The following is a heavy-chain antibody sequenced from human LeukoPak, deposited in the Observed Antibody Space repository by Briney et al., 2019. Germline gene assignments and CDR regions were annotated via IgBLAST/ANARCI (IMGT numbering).Heavy chain of an antibody. V-gene: IGHV4-59*01. CDR1: GGSISNYF. CDR3: ARFEKFYDSSVHYLDY. CDR2: THSSGNT. J-gene: IGHJ4*02. Sequence: SETLSLTCTVSGGSISNYFWTWIRQPPGKGLDGIGYTHSSGNTNYNPSLKSRVTMSVDTSKNQFSLKLTSVTAADTAIYYCARFEKFYDSSVHYLDYWGQGTLVTVSS. D-gene: IGHD3-22*01.